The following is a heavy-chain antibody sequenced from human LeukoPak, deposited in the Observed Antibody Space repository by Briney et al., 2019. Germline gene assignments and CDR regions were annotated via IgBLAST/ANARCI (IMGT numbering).Heavy chain of an antibody. V-gene: IGHV3-21*01. Sequence: GGSLRLSCAASGFTFSSYSMNWVRQAPGKGLEWVSSISSSSSYIYYADSVKGRFTISRDNARNSLYLQMNSLRAGDTAVYYCARSVNGVGSYGIWGQGTLVTVSS. D-gene: IGHD1-26*01. J-gene: IGHJ4*02. CDR1: GFTFSSYS. CDR2: ISSSSSYI. CDR3: ARSVNGVGSYGI.